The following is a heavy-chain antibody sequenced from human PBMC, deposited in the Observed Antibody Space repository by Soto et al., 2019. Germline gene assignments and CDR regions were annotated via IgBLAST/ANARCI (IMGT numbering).Heavy chain of an antibody. J-gene: IGHJ6*02. CDR1: GGSISSGDYY. CDR3: ARAPLVPAAMRYYYYYYGMDV. V-gene: IGHV4-30-4*01. D-gene: IGHD2-2*01. CDR2: IYYSGST. Sequence: SETLSLTCTVSGGSISSGDYYWSLIRQPPGNGLEWIGYIYYSGSTYYNPSLKSRVTISVDTSKNQFSLKLSSVTAADTAVYYCARAPLVPAAMRYYYYYYGMDVWGQGTTVT.